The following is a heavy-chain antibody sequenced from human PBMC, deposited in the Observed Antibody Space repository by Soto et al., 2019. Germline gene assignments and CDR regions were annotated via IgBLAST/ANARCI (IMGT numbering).Heavy chain of an antibody. Sequence: EVPVGESGGALVQPGGSLRLSCAVSGFTFSGFWMTWVRQSPGKGLEWVANINHGGDTKYHVDSVKGRFTISRDNAKSSLYLQMNSLRTEDTAVYYCARGGYDFGYEDYWGQGTLVTVSS. J-gene: IGHJ4*02. D-gene: IGHD5-12*01. CDR3: ARGGYDFGYEDY. CDR1: GFTFSGFW. CDR2: INHGGDTK. V-gene: IGHV3-7*01.